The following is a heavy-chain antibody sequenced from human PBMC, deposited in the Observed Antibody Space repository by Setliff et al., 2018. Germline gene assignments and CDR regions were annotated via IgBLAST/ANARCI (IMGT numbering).Heavy chain of an antibody. CDR2: ISSSSSTI. D-gene: IGHD3-3*01. Sequence: GGSLRLSCAAFGFTFSDYSMNWVRQAPGKGLEWVSDISSSSSTIYYADSVKGRFTISRDNAQNSLYLQMNSLRAEDTAVYYCARSYNFWSGPALDVWGKGTTVTVSS. J-gene: IGHJ6*04. CDR1: GFTFSDYS. CDR3: ARSYNFWSGPALDV. V-gene: IGHV3-48*01.